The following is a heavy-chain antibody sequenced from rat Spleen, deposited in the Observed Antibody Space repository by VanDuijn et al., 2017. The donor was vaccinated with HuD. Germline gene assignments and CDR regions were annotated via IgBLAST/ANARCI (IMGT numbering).Heavy chain of an antibody. CDR3: VRLLGAPDWYFDF. CDR2: ISTGGSNT. CDR1: GFPFSNHY. Sequence: EVQLVESGGGLVQPGRSMKVSCAASGFPFSNHYMAWVRQAPTKGLEWVASISTGGSNTYYRGSVKGRFTISRDNARSTLYLQMDSLRSEDTATYYCVRLLGAPDWYFDFWGPGTMVTVSS. J-gene: IGHJ1*01. D-gene: IGHD5-1*01. V-gene: IGHV5-25*01.